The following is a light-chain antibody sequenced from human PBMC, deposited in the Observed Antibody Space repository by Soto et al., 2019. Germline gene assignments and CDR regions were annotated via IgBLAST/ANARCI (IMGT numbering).Light chain of an antibody. V-gene: IGKV1-27*01. CDR1: QGIRKF. CDR3: QKYSSDHV. Sequence: DIQMTQSPPSLSASVGDRVTITCRASQGIRKFVAWYQQEPGKAPKLLIYAASTLQSGVPSRFRGSGAETEVTIPIISLQPEHVATYSCQKYSSDHVFGTGPKVESK. CDR2: AAS. J-gene: IGKJ3*01.